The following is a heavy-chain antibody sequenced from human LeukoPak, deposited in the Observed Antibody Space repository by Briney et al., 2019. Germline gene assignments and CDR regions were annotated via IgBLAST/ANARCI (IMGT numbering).Heavy chain of an antibody. CDR2: ISAYNGNT. V-gene: IGHV1-18*04. J-gene: IGHJ4*02. CDR3: ARDQWSYYGSRSYYDLDY. D-gene: IGHD3-10*01. Sequence: ASVKVSCKASGYTFTRYYMHWVRQAPGQGLEWMGWISAYNGNTNYAQKLQGRVTMTTDTSTSTAYMELRSLRSDDTALYYCARDQWSYYGSRSYYDLDYWGQGTLVTVSS. CDR1: GYTFTRYY.